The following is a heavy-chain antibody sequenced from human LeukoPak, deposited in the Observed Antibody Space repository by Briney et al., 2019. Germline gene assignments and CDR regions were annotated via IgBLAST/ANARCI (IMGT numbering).Heavy chain of an antibody. CDR3: AKWGPYSSGWYFSYFDY. V-gene: IGHV3-64*04. J-gene: IGHJ4*02. CDR1: GFTFSSYA. D-gene: IGHD6-19*01. Sequence: GSLRLSCSASGFTFSSYAMHWVRQAPGKGLEYVSAISSNGGSTYYADSVKGRFTISRDNSKNTLYLQMNSLRAEDTAVYYCAKWGPYSSGWYFSYFDYWGQGTLVTVSS. CDR2: ISSNGGST.